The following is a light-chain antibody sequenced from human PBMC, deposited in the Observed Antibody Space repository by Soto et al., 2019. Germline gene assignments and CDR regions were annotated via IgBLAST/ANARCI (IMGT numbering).Light chain of an antibody. CDR1: QTVASGS. CDR2: AAS. V-gene: IGKV3-20*01. CDR3: QHFGTSPRWT. J-gene: IGKJ1*01. Sequence: EIVLTQSPGSLSLSPGERATLSCRASQTVASGSLAWYQQRPGQAPRLLIYAASRRATGIPDRFSGSGSETDFTLTISRLEPEDFAVYYCQHFGTSPRWTFGRGTRVEV.